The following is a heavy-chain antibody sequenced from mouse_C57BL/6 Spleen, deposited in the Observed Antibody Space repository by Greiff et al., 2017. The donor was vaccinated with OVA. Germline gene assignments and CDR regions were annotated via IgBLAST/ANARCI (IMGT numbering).Heavy chain of an antibody. CDR3: ARDYSSLWYFDV. V-gene: IGHV5-17*01. J-gene: IGHJ1*03. D-gene: IGHD1-1*01. Sequence: DVKLVESGGGLVKPGGSLKLSCAASGFTFSDYGMHWVRQAPEKGLEWVAYISSGSSTIYYADTVKGRFTISRDNAKNTLFLQMTSLRSEDTAMYYCARDYSSLWYFDVWGTGTTVTVSS. CDR2: ISSGSSTI. CDR1: GFTFSDYG.